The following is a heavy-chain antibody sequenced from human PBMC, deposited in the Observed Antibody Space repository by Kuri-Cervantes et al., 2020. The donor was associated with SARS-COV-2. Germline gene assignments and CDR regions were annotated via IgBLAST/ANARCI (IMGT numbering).Heavy chain of an antibody. CDR1: GFIVSANH. CDR3: ARDPF. V-gene: IGHV3-66*01. CDR2: ISPGGST. J-gene: IGHJ4*02. Sequence: GGSLRLSCAASGFIVSANHMAWVRQAPGKGLEWVAGISPGGSTHYAESVRGRFTISRDNAKNTLYLQMNSLRAEDTAVYYCARDPFWGQGTLVTVSS.